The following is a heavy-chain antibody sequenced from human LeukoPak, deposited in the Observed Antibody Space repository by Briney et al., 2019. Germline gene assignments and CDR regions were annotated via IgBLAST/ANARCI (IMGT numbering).Heavy chain of an antibody. CDR1: GFTFSSYG. CDR2: IWYDGSNK. D-gene: IGHD7-27*01. V-gene: IGHV3-33*01. CDR3: ARDSNPDAFDI. J-gene: IGHJ3*02. Sequence: HPGGSLRLSCAASGFTFSSYGMHWVRQAPGKGLEWVAVIWYDGSNKYYADSVKGRFTISRDNSKNTLYLQMNSLRAEDTAVYYCARDSNPDAFDIWGQGTMVTVSS.